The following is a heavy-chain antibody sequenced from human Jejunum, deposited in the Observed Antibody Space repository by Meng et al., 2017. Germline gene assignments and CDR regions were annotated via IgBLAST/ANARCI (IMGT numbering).Heavy chain of an antibody. CDR3: AKLVKS. CDR1: GFSLSSSS. Sequence: VQLVGSGGDWVQPGGSLRLSWSASGFSLSSSSMSWVRQAPGKGLEWVSVITGSAGSTYYADSVEGRFTTSRDISKNTLYLQMNSLRAEDTAVYYCAKLVKSWGQGTLVTVSS. CDR2: ITGSAGST. J-gene: IGHJ4*02. V-gene: IGHV3-23*04. D-gene: IGHD4-23*01.